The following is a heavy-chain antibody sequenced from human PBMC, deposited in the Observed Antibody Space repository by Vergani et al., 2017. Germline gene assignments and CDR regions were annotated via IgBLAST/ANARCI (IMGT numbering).Heavy chain of an antibody. CDR2: IYYSGST. D-gene: IGHD6-13*01. CDR1: GGSISSGDYY. Sequence: QVQLQESGPGLVKPSQTLSLTCTVSGGSISSGDYYWSWIRQPPGKGLEWIGYIYYSGSTSYNPSLKSRVTILVDTSKNQFSLKLSSVTAADTAVYYCATGGSRRQYWYFDLWGRGTLVTVSS. CDR3: ATGGSRRQYWYFDL. V-gene: IGHV4-30-4*08. J-gene: IGHJ2*01.